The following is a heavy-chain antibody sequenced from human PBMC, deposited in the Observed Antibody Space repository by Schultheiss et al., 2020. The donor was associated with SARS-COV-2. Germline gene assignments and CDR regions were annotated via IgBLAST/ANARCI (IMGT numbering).Heavy chain of an antibody. D-gene: IGHD3-3*01. V-gene: IGHV3-15*01. Sequence: GGSLRLSCAASGFTFSSYEMNWVRQAPGKGLEWVGRIKSKTDGGTTDYAAPVKGRFTISRDDSKNTLYLQMNSLKTEDTAVYYCTTVHDFWSGYPLDYWGQGTLVTVSS. CDR3: TTVHDFWSGYPLDY. CDR1: GFTFSSYE. CDR2: IKSKTDGGTT. J-gene: IGHJ4*02.